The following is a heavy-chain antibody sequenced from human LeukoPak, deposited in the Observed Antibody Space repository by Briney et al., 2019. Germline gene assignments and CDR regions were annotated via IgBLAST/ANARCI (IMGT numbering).Heavy chain of an antibody. CDR1: GYSFTGYN. CDR2: INPSGGST. D-gene: IGHD2-15*01. J-gene: IGHJ4*02. CDR3: ARDHCSGGSCYSDY. Sequence: GASVMLCCTASGYSFTGYNMHWGWQAPGQGLEWMGIINPSGGSTSYAQKFQGRVTMTRDTSTSTVYMELRSLRSEDTAVYYCARDHCSGGSCYSDYWGQGTLVTVSS. V-gene: IGHV1-46*01.